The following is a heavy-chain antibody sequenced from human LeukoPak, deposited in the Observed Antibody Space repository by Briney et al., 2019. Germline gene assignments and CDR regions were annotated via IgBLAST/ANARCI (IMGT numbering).Heavy chain of an antibody. CDR3: ASRSYYDFGIR. Sequence: SETLSLTCTVSGGSISSSSYYWGWIRQPPGKGLEWIGSIYYSGGTYYNPSLKSRVTISVDTSKNQFSLKLSSVTAADTAVYYCASRSYYDFGIRWGQGTLVTVSS. J-gene: IGHJ4*02. CDR1: GGSISSSSYY. CDR2: IYYSGGT. V-gene: IGHV4-39*01. D-gene: IGHD3-3*01.